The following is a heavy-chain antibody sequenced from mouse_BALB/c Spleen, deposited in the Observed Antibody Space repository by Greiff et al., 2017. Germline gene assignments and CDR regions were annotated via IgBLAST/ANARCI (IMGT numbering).Heavy chain of an antibody. CDR3: ARLYRYDGYYAMDY. J-gene: IGHJ4*01. CDR1: GYTFTSYT. D-gene: IGHD2-14*01. V-gene: IGHV1-4*01. CDR2: INPSSGYT. Sequence: GQLQQSGAELARPGASVKMSCKASGYTFTSYTMHWVKQRPGQGLEWIGYINPSSGYTNYNQKFKDKATLTADKSSSTAYMQLSSLTSEDSAVYYCARLYRYDGYYAMDYWGQGTSVTVSS.